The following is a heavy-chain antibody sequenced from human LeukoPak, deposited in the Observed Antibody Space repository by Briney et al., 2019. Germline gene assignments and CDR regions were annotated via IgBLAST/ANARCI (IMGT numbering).Heavy chain of an antibody. CDR3: ASYPSGWYLTFDP. CDR1: GYTFTSYG. D-gene: IGHD6-19*01. CDR2: ISAYNGNT. J-gene: IGHJ5*02. V-gene: IGHV1-18*01. Sequence: TSVKVSCKASGYTFTSYGISWVRQAPGQGLEWMGWISAYNGNTNYAQKLQGRVTMTTDTSTSTAYMELRSLRSDDTAVYYCASYPSGWYLTFDPWGQGTLVTVSS.